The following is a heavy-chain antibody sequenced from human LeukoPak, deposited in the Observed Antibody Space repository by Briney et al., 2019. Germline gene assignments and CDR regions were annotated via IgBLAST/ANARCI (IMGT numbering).Heavy chain of an antibody. J-gene: IGHJ5*02. CDR1: GYTFTSYY. Sequence: ASVKVSCKASGYTFTSYYMHWVRHAPGQGLERMGIINPNGGSTSYAQKFQGTVTTTRDTFTSTVYKQLSSLASEDTAVYYCASHYYGSGNHNWFDPWGQGTLVTVSS. CDR3: ASHYYGSGNHNWFDP. CDR2: INPNGGST. V-gene: IGHV1-46*01. D-gene: IGHD3-10*01.